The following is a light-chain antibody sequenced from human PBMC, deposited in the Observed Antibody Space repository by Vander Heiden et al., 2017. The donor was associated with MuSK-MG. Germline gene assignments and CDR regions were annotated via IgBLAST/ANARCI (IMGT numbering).Light chain of an antibody. Sequence: QSALTQPRSVSGSPGQSVTIPCSGTNSAVGGYNYVSWSHQHPGKASKLLIYDGSKRPRGVPGCFSCSKAGNPALPTNPGLQAEDEADYYGWSKAGKYTFFFGTGTKVTVL. CDR2: DGS. CDR1: NSAVGGYNY. V-gene: IGLV2-11*01. J-gene: IGLJ1*01. CDR3: WSKAGKYTFF.